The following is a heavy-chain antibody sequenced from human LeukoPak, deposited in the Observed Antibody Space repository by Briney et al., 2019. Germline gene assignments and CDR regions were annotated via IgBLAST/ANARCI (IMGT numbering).Heavy chain of an antibody. J-gene: IGHJ5*02. CDR1: GYSFTSYW. D-gene: IGHD2-8*02. V-gene: IGHV5-51*01. Sequence: GESLKIACKASGYSFTSYWIGWVRQMPGKGLEWMGIIYLGDSDIRYSPSFEGQVSISADTSMNTAYLHWSSLKASDTAMYFCVKPAGTGRWFDPWGQGTLVTVSS. CDR2: IYLGDSDI. CDR3: VKPAGTGRWFDP.